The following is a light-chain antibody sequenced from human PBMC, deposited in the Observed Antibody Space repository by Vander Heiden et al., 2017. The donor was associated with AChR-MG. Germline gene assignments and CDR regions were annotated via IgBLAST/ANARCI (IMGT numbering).Light chain of an antibody. J-gene: IGLJ2*01. Sequence: QSVLTQPPPVSGAPGQRVTISCTGSSSNIGAGYDVHWYQQLPGTAPKLLIYGNSNRPSGVPDRFSGSKSGTSASLAITGLQAEDEADYYCQSYDSISGVVFGGGTKLTVL. CDR1: SSNIGAGYD. CDR2: GNS. V-gene: IGLV1-40*01. CDR3: QSYDSISGVV.